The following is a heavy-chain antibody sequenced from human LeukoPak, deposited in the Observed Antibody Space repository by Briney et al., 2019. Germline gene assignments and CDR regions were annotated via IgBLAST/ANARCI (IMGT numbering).Heavy chain of an antibody. D-gene: IGHD3-9*01. V-gene: IGHV3-43*01. CDR2: ISWDGGST. CDR1: GFTFDDYT. CDR3: AKDSSLRYFDWLLVGAFDY. Sequence: GGSLRLSCAASGFTFDDYTMHWVRQAPGKGPEWVSLISWDGGSTYYADSVKGRFTISRDNSKNSLYLQMNSLRTEDTAWYYCAKDSSLRYFDWLLVGAFDYWGQGTLVTVSS. J-gene: IGHJ4*02.